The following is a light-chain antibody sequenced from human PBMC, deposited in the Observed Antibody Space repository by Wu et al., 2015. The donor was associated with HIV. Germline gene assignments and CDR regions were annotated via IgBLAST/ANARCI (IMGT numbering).Light chain of an antibody. CDR3: QRRSNSIS. CDR1: QSISTS. J-gene: IGKJ5*01. Sequence: EIVLTQSPATLSLSPGERVTLSCRASQSISTSLAWFQQKPGQAPRLLIYDASTRATGIPARFSGSGSGTDFTLSISSLEREDFAVYYCQRRSNSISFGQGTRLEIK. CDR2: DAS. V-gene: IGKV3-11*01.